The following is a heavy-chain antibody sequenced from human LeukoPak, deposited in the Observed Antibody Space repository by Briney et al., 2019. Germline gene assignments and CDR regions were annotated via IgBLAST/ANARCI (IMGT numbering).Heavy chain of an antibody. V-gene: IGHV3-7*01. D-gene: IGHD3-22*01. Sequence: GGSLRLSCAASVFTFISYWMSWVRQAPWKGLEWVANIKQYGSEKYYVDSVKGRFTISRDNAKNSLYLQMNSLRAEDTAVYYCARVTDYYDSSGYRLDAFDIWGQGTMVTVSS. CDR2: IKQYGSEK. CDR3: ARVTDYYDSSGYRLDAFDI. J-gene: IGHJ3*02. CDR1: VFTFISYW.